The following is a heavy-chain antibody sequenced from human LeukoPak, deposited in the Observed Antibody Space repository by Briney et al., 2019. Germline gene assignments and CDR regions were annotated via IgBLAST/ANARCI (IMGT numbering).Heavy chain of an antibody. CDR2: MSRSSNYI. V-gene: IGHV3-21*01. CDR3: ARRRVGATQKYFDY. J-gene: IGHJ4*02. D-gene: IGHD1-26*01. Sequence: PGGSLRLSCAASGFTFSSYSMNWVRQAPGTGLEWVSSMSRSSNYIYYADSVKGRFTISRDNAKNSLYLQMNSLRAEDTAVYYCARRRVGATQKYFDYWGQGTLVTVSS. CDR1: GFTFSSYS.